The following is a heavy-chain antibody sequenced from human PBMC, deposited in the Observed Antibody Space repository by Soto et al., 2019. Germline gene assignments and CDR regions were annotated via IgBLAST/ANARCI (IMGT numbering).Heavy chain of an antibody. CDR3: ARRAPLYFDWWGAYYYGMDV. Sequence: GASVKVSCKASGYTFTSYGISCVRQAPGQGLEWMGWISAYNGNTNYAQKLQGRVTMTTDTSTSTAYMELRSLRSDDTAMYYCARRAPLYFDWWGAYYYGMDVWGQGTTVTVSS. J-gene: IGHJ6*02. D-gene: IGHD3-9*01. CDR2: ISAYNGNT. V-gene: IGHV1-18*01. CDR1: GYTFTSYG.